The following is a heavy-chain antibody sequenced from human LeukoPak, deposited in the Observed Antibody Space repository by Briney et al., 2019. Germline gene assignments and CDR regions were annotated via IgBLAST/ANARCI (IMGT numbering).Heavy chain of an antibody. CDR2: INPNNGGT. Sequence: ASVKVSCKASGYTFSDYYIHWVRQAPGQGLEWMGCINPNNGGTDSAQKFQGRVTMTRDTSISTAYMELSSLRSDDTAVYYCARPLVRGVIFDAFDIWGQGTMVTVSS. V-gene: IGHV1-2*02. CDR3: ARPLVRGVIFDAFDI. J-gene: IGHJ3*02. CDR1: GYTFSDYY. D-gene: IGHD3-10*01.